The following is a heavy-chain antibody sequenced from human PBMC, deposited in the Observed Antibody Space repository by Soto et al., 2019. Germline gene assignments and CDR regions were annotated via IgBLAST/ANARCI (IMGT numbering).Heavy chain of an antibody. CDR1: GFSLTTGRMG. V-gene: IGHV2-26*03. J-gene: IGHJ6*02. CDR2: FFSTNER. CDR3: APLDADAYAYSTDYYSGLDV. D-gene: IGHD2-15*01. Sequence: QVTLKESGPVLVKATETLTLTCNISGFSLTTGRMGVSWIRQPPGKALEGLAHFFSTNERSYNTSLQNRLSILADMSKGQVVFTMTTVGPAYSGTYFWAPLDADAYAYSTDYYSGLDVWGQGASVTDS.